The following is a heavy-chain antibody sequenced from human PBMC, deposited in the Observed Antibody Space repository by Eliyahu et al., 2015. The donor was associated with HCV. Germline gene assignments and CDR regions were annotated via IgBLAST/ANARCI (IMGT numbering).Heavy chain of an antibody. CDR3: ASGGGGIAVAGTGGWFDP. V-gene: IGHV4-59*01. J-gene: IGHJ5*02. Sequence: QVQLQESGPGLVKPSETLSLTCTXSGGSITTYYWSWXRRPPGQXLEWIGYIXYSGRTNYXPSLKSRVTISVDTSKNQFSLILTSVTAADTAVYYCASGGGGIAVAGTGGWFDPWGQGTLVTVSS. D-gene: IGHD6-19*01. CDR2: IXYSGRT. CDR1: GGSITTYY.